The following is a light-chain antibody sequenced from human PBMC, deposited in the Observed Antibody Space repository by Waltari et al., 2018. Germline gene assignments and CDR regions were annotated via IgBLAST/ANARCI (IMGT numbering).Light chain of an antibody. CDR3: LQPVHRPRT. CDR2: VAS. V-gene: IGKV3-11*01. J-gene: IGKJ4*01. CDR1: QSVNNY. Sequence: EIVLSQSPATLPFSLGERATLSGRASQSVNNYLAWYQQKPGQAPRLLIYVASNRATGVSARFSGSGSGTDFTLTISSVEPEDFGVYYCLQPVHRPRTFGGGTKVEIK.